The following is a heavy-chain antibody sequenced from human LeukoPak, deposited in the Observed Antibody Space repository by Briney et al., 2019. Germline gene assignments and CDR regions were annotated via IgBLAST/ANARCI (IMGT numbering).Heavy chain of an antibody. V-gene: IGHV1-46*01. J-gene: IGHJ5*02. CDR2: INPSGGST. CDR3: ARSGSPYNWFDP. D-gene: IGHD3-10*01. Sequence: ASVKVSRKASGYTFTSYYMHWVRQAPGQGLEWMGIINPSGGSTSYAQKFQGRVTMTRDTSTSTVYMELSSLRSEDTAVYYCARSGSPYNWFDPWGQGTLVTVSS. CDR1: GYTFTSYY.